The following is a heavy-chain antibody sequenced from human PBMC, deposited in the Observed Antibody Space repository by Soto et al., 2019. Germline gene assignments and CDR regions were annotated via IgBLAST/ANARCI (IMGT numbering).Heavy chain of an antibody. CDR1: GFTFSAQP. J-gene: IGHJ4*02. V-gene: IGHV3-23*01. CDR2: IRESGASS. CDR3: GRGKRPYYNGIKYYWTEDY. Sequence: EVQLLESGGGLVQPGGSLRLSCAASGFTFSAQPMSWLRQAPGKGLEWVSSIRESGASSYYADSVKGRFTTSRDNSRNTLYLPMSSVRAEDTAVYYCGRGKRPYYNGIKYYWTEDYWGQGTLVTVSS. D-gene: IGHD3-10*01.